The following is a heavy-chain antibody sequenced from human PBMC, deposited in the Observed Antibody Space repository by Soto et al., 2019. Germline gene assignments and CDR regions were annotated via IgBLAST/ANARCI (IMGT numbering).Heavy chain of an antibody. V-gene: IGHV4-59*08. CDR3: ARLWYSNGWPVFDY. Sequence: SETLSLTCTVSGGSITSYYWSWIRQPPGKGLEWIGYIYNSGNTNYNPSLKSRVTISVDTSTNQFSLKLTSVTAADTAVYYCARLWYSNGWPVFDYWGQGTLVTVSS. CDR2: IYNSGNT. CDR1: GGSITSYY. J-gene: IGHJ4*02. D-gene: IGHD6-19*01.